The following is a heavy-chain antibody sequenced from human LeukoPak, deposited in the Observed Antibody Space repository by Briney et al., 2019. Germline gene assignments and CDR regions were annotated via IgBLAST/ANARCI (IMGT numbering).Heavy chain of an antibody. CDR3: ARSDSSSWYSDYYYYYMDV. CDR1: GGTFSSYA. J-gene: IGHJ6*03. D-gene: IGHD6-13*01. Sequence: RASVNVSCKASGGTFSSYAIGWVRQAPGQGLEWMGGIIPIFGTADYAQKFQGRVTITTDESTSTAYMELSSLRSEDTAVYYCARSDSSSWYSDYYYYYMDVWGKGTTVTVSS. V-gene: IGHV1-69*05. CDR2: IIPIFGTA.